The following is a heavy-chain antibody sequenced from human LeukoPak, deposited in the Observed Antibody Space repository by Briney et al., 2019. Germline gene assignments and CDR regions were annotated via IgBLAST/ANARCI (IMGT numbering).Heavy chain of an antibody. CDR1: GYTFANQW. J-gene: IGHJ4*02. CDR2: IYPGDPDT. D-gene: IGHD4/OR15-4a*01. V-gene: IGHV5-51*01. Sequence: GESLKISCKASGYTFANQWIGWVRQVPGKSLEWMGIIYPGDPDTRYSPSFQGQVTISADKSISTTYLQWSSLKASDTATYYCARLLWCTGDGDCLDYWGQGTLVTVSS. CDR3: ARLLWCTGDGDCLDY.